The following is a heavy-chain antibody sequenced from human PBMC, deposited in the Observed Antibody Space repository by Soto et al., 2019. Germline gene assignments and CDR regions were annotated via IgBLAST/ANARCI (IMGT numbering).Heavy chain of an antibody. CDR1: GGSISSYY. CDR2: IYYSGST. J-gene: IGHJ6*02. V-gene: IGHV4-59*01. CDR3: ARAPEGGAPYYYYGMDV. Sequence: SETLSLTCTVSGGSISSYYWSWIRQPPGKGLEWIGYIYYSGSTNYNPSLKSRVTISVDTSKNQFSLKLSSVTAADTAVYYCARAPEGGAPYYYYGMDVWGQGTTVTVSS. D-gene: IGHD1-26*01.